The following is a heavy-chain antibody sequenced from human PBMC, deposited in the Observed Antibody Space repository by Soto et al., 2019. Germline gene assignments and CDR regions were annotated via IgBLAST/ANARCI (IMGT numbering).Heavy chain of an antibody. CDR2: IGTSGTPT. V-gene: IGHV3-23*01. J-gene: IGHJ6*02. D-gene: IGHD2-21*01. Sequence: DVQLLESGGDLVQPGGSLRLSCIASGFTFRSYAMAWVRQAPGEDLECVSAIGTSGTPTLYADSVKSRFSISRDDSRNTVSLKMKSLGVEDTATYYCTRILWSSSLDALDICGQWNTVTVSS. CDR1: GFTFRSYA. CDR3: TRILWSSSLDALDI.